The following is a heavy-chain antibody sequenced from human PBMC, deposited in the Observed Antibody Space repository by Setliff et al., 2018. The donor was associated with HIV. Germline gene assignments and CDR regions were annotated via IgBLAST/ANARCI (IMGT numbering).Heavy chain of an antibody. D-gene: IGHD6-13*01. Sequence: GASVKVSCKASGYTFTSYDINWVRQATGQGLEWMGWMNPNSGNTGYAQKFQGRVTMTRNTSISTAYMELGSLRSEDTAVYYCARAVAAGRNWFDPWGQGTLVTVSS. J-gene: IGHJ5*02. CDR2: MNPNSGNT. CDR3: ARAVAAGRNWFDP. CDR1: GYTFTSYD. V-gene: IGHV1-8*02.